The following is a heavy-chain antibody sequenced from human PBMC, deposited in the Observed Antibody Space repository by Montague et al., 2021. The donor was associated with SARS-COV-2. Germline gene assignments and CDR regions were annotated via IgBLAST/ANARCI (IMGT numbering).Heavy chain of an antibody. Sequence: SLRLSCAASGFTVSSKYMSWVRQAPGKGLEWVSVIYSGGSTYCADSVKGRFTISRHNSKNTLYLQMSSLRAEDTAVYYCATAVYPTVTTRGDVWGQGTTVTVSS. D-gene: IGHD4-17*01. CDR1: GFTVSSKY. V-gene: IGHV3-53*04. CDR2: IYSGGST. CDR3: ATAVYPTVTTRGDV. J-gene: IGHJ6*02.